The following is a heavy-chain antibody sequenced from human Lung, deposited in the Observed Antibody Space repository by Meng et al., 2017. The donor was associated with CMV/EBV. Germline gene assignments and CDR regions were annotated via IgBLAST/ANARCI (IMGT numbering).Heavy chain of an antibody. V-gene: IGHV3-30-3*01. Sequence: SCAASEFTFSKYAMHWVRQAPGKGLEWVAVISYDGGSIYYTDSIRGRFTISRDNSKNTLYLHMSSLRPEDTAVYFCAREGNYDANSGSFEYWGQGTLVTVSS. D-gene: IGHD4-23*01. CDR3: AREGNYDANSGSFEY. CDR1: EFTFSKYA. J-gene: IGHJ4*02. CDR2: ISYDGGSI.